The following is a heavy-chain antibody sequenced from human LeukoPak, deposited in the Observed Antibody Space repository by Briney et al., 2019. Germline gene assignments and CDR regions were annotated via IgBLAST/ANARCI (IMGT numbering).Heavy chain of an antibody. V-gene: IGHV4-39*01. CDR3: ASLRPHGDFDH. CDR1: SASISSTYY. J-gene: IGHJ5*02. CDR2: IYYSGTT. Sequence: SETLSLTCSVSSASISSTYYWGWIRQPPRRGQEWIATIYYSGTTYYTPYFKGRFTISVDTSKKEFSLNLASVTAAATAIYYCASLRPHGDFDHWGQGTLVTVSS.